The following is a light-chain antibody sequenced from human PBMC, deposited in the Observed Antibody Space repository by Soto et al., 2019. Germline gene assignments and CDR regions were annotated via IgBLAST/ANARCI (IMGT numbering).Light chain of an antibody. J-gene: IGLJ2*01. CDR1: TFKN. CDR3: SSYAGSNKVV. Sequence: QSALTQPASVSGSPGQSITISCTGTTFKNVSWYQQYPGKAPKLIIFDVANRPSGVSHRFSGSESAYTASLTISGLRADDEADYYCSSYAGSNKVVFGGGTKLTVL. V-gene: IGLV2-14*03. CDR2: DVA.